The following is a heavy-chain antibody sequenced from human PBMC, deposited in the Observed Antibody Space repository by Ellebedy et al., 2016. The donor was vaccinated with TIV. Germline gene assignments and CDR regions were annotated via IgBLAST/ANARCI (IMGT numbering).Heavy chain of an antibody. Sequence: GESLKISCAASGFTFSSYTMNWVRQAPGRGLEWVSYINEGSDTTYYADSVKGRFTISRDNAKNSLYLQMNSLRVEDTAVYFCSRGWSTPDSWGQGTLVIVSS. CDR3: SRGWSTPDS. CDR2: INEGSDTT. J-gene: IGHJ4*02. CDR1: GFTFSSYT. V-gene: IGHV3-48*01. D-gene: IGHD2-15*01.